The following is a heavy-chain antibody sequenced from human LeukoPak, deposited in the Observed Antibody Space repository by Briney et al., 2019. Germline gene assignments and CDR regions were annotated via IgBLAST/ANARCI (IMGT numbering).Heavy chain of an antibody. CDR3: ARTLYSSSYYLPFDY. CDR2: IYPGDSDT. V-gene: IGHV5-51*01. Sequence: GESLKISCKGTGYSFTTYWIGWVRQMPGKGLEWMGIIYPGDSDTRYSPSFQGQVTISADKSISTAYLQWSSLKASDTAMYYCARTLYSSSYYLPFDYWGQGTLVTVSS. D-gene: IGHD3-22*01. J-gene: IGHJ4*02. CDR1: GYSFTTYW.